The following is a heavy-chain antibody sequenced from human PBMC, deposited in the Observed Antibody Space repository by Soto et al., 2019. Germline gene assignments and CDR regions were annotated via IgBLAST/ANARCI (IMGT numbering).Heavy chain of an antibody. CDR3: AKGNYGDYET. Sequence: EEQLLESGGGLVQPGGSLRLCCTASGFTFSSFAMSWVRQAPGKGLEWVSTISISGAGTYYADSVKGRFTISRDIPKNTLNLQMSSLRADDTAVYYCAKGNYGDYETWGQGTLVTVSS. CDR1: GFTFSSFA. J-gene: IGHJ5*02. D-gene: IGHD4-17*01. V-gene: IGHV3-23*01. CDR2: ISISGAGT.